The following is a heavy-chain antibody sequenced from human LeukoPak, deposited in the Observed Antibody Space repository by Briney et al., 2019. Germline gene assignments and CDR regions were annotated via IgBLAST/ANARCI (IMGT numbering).Heavy chain of an antibody. CDR3: AREGIAARPPENYDYVWGSYRYYLFDY. D-gene: IGHD3-16*02. CDR1: GYTFSGYY. V-gene: IGHV1-2*02. CDR2: VNPNSGTT. J-gene: IGHJ4*02. Sequence: ASVKVSCKASGYTFSGYYLHRVRQAPGQGLEWMGWVNPNSGTTNYAQKFQGRVSMTWDSSTSTAYMELSRLTSDDTAVYYCAREGIAARPPENYDYVWGSYRYYLFDYWGQGTLVTVSS.